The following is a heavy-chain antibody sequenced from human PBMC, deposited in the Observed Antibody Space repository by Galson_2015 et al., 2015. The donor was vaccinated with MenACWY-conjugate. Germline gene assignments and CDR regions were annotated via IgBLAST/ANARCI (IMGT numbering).Heavy chain of an antibody. Sequence: SLRLSCAASGSSVTSHFMGWVRQAPGKGLEWVALLYDDGTSRYADSVKGRFTISRDTLRNSLSLQMHGLRAEDTAMYFCAKIVRHPVGPYFDSWGQGTLVLVSS. D-gene: IGHD2-21*01. J-gene: IGHJ4*02. V-gene: IGHV3-53*01. CDR3: AKIVRHPVGPYFDS. CDR1: GSSVTSHF. CDR2: LYDDGTS.